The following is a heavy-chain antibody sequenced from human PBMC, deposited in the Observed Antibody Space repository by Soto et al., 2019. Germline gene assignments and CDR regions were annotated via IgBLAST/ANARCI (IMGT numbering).Heavy chain of an antibody. D-gene: IGHD6-6*01. J-gene: IGHJ4*02. V-gene: IGHV4-39*01. Sequence: SETLSLTCAVSGASITSLYYYWGWIRQPPGKGLEWIGSSYHSGSTYYAPSLMSRVAMSVDTSKNQFSLKLNSVTAADTAVYYCARRGWGSSSFFDYWGQGXLVTVYS. CDR3: ARRGWGSSSFFDY. CDR2: SYHSGST. CDR1: GASITSLYYY.